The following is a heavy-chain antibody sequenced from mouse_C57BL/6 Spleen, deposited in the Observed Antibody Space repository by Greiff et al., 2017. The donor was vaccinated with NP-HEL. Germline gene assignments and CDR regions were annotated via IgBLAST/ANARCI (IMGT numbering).Heavy chain of an antibody. CDR1: GYTFTSYW. CDR2: IDPNSGGT. D-gene: IGHD1-1*01. CDR3: ARYTGVAAEYAMDY. J-gene: IGHJ4*01. Sequence: QVQLQQPGAELVKPGASVKLSCKASGYTFTSYWMHWVKQRPGRGLEWIGRIDPNSGGTKYNEKFKSKATLTVDKPSSTAYMQLSSLTSEDSADYYCARYTGVAAEYAMDYWGQGTSVTVSS. V-gene: IGHV1-72*01.